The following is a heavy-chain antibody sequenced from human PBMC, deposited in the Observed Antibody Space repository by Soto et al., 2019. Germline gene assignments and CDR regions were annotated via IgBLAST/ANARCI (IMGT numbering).Heavy chain of an antibody. CDR1: GYTFTGYY. J-gene: IGHJ6*02. CDR2: INPNSGGT. V-gene: IGHV1-2*02. D-gene: IGHD4-17*01. Sequence: ASVKVSCKASGYTFTGYYMHWARQAPGQGLEWMGWINPNSGGTNYAQKFQGRVTMTRDTSISTAYMELRSLTSDDTAVYYCARDPPFSGILRGTPLMDVWGQGTTVTVSS. CDR3: ARDPPFSGILRGTPLMDV.